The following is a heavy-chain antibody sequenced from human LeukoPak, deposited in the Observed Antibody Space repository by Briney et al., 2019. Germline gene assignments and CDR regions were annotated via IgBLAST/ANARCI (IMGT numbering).Heavy chain of an antibody. CDR1: GFSFRNYD. J-gene: IGHJ3*02. CDR2: VGTGGDT. Sequence: PGGSLRLSCSASGFSFRNYDMHSVRQPTGKGLEWVSAVGTGGDTYYAGSVKGRFTVVRENAKNTLYLQMNSLRAGDTAMYYCARRSAAAGIDAFDIWGQGTMVTVSS. CDR3: ARRSAAAGIDAFDI. D-gene: IGHD6-13*01. V-gene: IGHV3-13*01.